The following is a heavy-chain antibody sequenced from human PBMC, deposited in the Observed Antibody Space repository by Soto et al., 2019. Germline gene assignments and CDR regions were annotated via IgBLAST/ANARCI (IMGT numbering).Heavy chain of an antibody. CDR1: GFTFSSYS. CDR3: ARVDCSSTSCYFDY. D-gene: IGHD2-2*01. Sequence: GGSLRLSCAASGFTFSSYSMNWVRQAPGKGLEWVSSISSSSSYIYYADSVKGRFTISRDNAKNSLYLQMNSLRAEDTAVYYCARVDCSSTSCYFDYWGQGTLVTVYS. CDR2: ISSSSSYI. V-gene: IGHV3-21*01. J-gene: IGHJ4*02.